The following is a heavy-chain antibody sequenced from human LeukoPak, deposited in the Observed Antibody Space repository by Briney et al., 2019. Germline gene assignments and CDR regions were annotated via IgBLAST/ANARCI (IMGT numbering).Heavy chain of an antibody. D-gene: IGHD6-25*01. J-gene: IGHJ4*02. CDR1: GFTFSSYG. Sequence: GGSLRLSCAGSGFTFSSYGMSWVRQAPGKGLDWVSAIDGSGTNTLYADSVKGRFTISRDNSKNTAYLQMNSLRAEDTAIYYCAKSPARPKPLDCWGQGTLVTVSS. V-gene: IGHV3-23*01. CDR3: AKSPARPKPLDC. CDR2: IDGSGTNT.